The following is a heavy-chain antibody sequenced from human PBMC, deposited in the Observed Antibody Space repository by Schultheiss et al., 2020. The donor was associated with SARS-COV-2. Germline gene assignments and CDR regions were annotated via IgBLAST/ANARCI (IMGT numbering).Heavy chain of an antibody. D-gene: IGHD3-22*01. CDR2: IYHSGSGNH. CDR3: ARGLYYYDSSGYYDF. V-gene: IGHV4-31*03. Sequence: SETLSLTCTVSGGSISSSSYYWGWIRQHPGKGLEWIGYIYHSGSGNHYYNPSLESRVSMSVDTSKNQFSLRLTSVTGADTAVYYCARGLYYYDSSGYYDFWGQGTLVTVSS. CDR1: GGSISSSSYY. J-gene: IGHJ4*02.